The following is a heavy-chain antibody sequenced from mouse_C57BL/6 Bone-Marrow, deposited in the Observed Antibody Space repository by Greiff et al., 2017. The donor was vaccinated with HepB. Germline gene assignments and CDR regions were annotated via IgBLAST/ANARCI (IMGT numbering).Heavy chain of an antibody. CDR1: GFTFSSYA. CDR2: ISDGGSYT. J-gene: IGHJ4*01. CDR3: APNGVTTRDAMDY. Sequence: EVQGVESGGDLVKPGGSLKLSCAASGFTFSSYAMSWVRQTPEKRLEWVATISDGGSYTYYPDNVKGRFTISRDNAKNNLYLQMSHLKSEDTAMYYCAPNGVTTRDAMDYWGQGTSVTVSS. D-gene: IGHD2-2*01. V-gene: IGHV5-4*01.